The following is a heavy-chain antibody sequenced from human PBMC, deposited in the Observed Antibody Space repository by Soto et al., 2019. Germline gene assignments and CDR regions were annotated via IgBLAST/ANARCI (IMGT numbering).Heavy chain of an antibody. CDR2: IDRSGST. J-gene: IGHJ6*03. Sequence: QVQMQESGPGLVKPSETLSLTCTVSGDSVRNQYWSWIRRPPGRGLGWIGYIDRSGSTKNNPSLKSRLTISVDTSKNQVSLKLSSVTAADTAVYYCARTLDYGHMDVWGKGTTVTVSS. CDR1: GDSVRNQY. V-gene: IGHV4-4*09. D-gene: IGHD3-16*01. CDR3: ARTLDYGHMDV.